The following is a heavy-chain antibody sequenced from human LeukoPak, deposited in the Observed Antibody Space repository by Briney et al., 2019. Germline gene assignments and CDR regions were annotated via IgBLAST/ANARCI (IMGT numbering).Heavy chain of an antibody. V-gene: IGHV4-59*08. CDR3: ARHILKSGSIE. CDR1: SGSISGYY. J-gene: IGHJ4*02. CDR2: IYNSGTT. D-gene: IGHD2-15*01. Sequence: PSETLSLTCTVSSGSISGYYWSWIRQPPGKGVEWIAYIYNSGTTKYNPSLKSRVTISMDTSKRQFSLKLSSVTAADTAVYYCARHILKSGSIEWGQGTLFTVSS.